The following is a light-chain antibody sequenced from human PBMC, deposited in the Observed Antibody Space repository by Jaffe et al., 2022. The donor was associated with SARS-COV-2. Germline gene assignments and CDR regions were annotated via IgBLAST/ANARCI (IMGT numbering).Light chain of an antibody. CDR1: RSIASN. V-gene: IGKV3-15*01. CDR3: QQYDIWPLS. J-gene: IGKJ4*01. CDR2: NAA. Sequence: EIVMTQSPATLAVSPRERATLSCRASRSIASNLAWYQHKPGQVPRLLIYNAATRAAGVRDRFSGSGSGTEFTLTISNLQSEDFAVYFCQQYDIWPLSFGGGTKVEIK.